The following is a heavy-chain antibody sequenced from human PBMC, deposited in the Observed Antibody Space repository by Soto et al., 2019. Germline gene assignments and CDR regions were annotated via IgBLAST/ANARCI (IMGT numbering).Heavy chain of an antibody. D-gene: IGHD1-26*01. CDR2: IYPGDSDT. CDR1: GYSFTSYW. CDR3: ARPPYSASYYYFDQ. J-gene: IGHJ4*02. V-gene: IGHV5-51*01. Sequence: GESLKISCXASGYSFTSYWIGWVRQMPGKGLGWMGIIYPGDSDTIYSPSFQGQVTISADKSISTAYLQWNSLKASDTAMYYCARPPYSASYYYFDQWGQGTPVTVSS.